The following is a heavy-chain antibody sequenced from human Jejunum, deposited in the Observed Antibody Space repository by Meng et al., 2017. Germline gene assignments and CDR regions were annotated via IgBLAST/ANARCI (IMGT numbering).Heavy chain of an antibody. CDR2: ISPHRGGT. CDR1: AYTCTATY. V-gene: IGHV1-2*06. J-gene: IGHJ5*02. CDR3: ARDPGLDR. Sequence: GACAKDTWVSCEVYCKSSAYTCTATYLNWVRQSPEQGFEWMGRISPHRGGTDYAQTFQGRVTLTRDTSISTAYMQMSGLTSDDTAVYYCARDPGLDRWGRGTLVTVSS.